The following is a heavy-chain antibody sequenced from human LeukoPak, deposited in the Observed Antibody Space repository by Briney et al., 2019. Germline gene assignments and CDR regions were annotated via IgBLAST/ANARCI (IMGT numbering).Heavy chain of an antibody. Sequence: PGGSLRLSCAASGFTFSSYWMNWARRTPGKGLEWVANIKQDGSEKYYVDSVKGRFTISRDNAKNSLSLQMNSLRVEVTAVYYCARAGSFWHYVYWGQGTLVTVSS. J-gene: IGHJ4*02. D-gene: IGHD1-7*01. V-gene: IGHV3-7*01. CDR3: ARAGSFWHYVY. CDR2: IKQDGSEK. CDR1: GFTFSSYW.